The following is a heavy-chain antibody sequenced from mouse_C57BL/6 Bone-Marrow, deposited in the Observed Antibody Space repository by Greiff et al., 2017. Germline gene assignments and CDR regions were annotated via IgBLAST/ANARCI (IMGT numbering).Heavy chain of an antibody. CDR1: GYAFSSSW. Sequence: QVQLQQSGPELVKPGASVKISCKASGYAFSSSWMNWVKQRPGKGLEWIGRIYPGDGDTNYNGKFQGKATLTADKSSSTAYMQLSSLTSEDSAVYYCAISRYYGSSWYCDVWGTGTTVTVSS. CDR3: AISRYYGSSWYCDV. V-gene: IGHV1-82*01. J-gene: IGHJ1*03. CDR2: IYPGDGDT. D-gene: IGHD1-1*01.